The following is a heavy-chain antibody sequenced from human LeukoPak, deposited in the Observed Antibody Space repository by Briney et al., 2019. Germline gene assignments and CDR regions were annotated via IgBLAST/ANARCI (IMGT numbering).Heavy chain of an antibody. CDR3: ARDLVCSSTSCYKGWFDP. D-gene: IGHD2-2*02. CDR1: GGSISSGGYS. V-gene: IGHV4-30-2*01. J-gene: IGHJ5*02. CDR2: IYHSGST. Sequence: PSETLSLTCAVSGGSISSGGYSWSWIRQPPGKGLEWIGYIYHSGSTYYNPSLKSRVTISVDRSKNQFSLKLSSVTAADTAVYYCARDLVCSSTSCYKGWFDPWGQGTLVTVSS.